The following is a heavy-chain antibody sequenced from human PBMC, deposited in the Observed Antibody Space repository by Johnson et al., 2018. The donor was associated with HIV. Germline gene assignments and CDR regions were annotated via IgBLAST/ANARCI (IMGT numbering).Heavy chain of an antibody. CDR1: GFTFSSYG. Sequence: QVQLVESGGGVVQPGGSLRLSCAASGFTFSSYGMHWVRQAPGKGLEWVAFIRYDGSNKYYADSVKGRFTISRDNSKNTLYLQMNSLRAEDTAGYYCAKSDVVVIPEGAFDIGGQGTMVTVSS. J-gene: IGHJ3*02. D-gene: IGHD2-21*01. CDR3: AKSDVVVIPEGAFDI. CDR2: IRYDGSNK. V-gene: IGHV3-30*02.